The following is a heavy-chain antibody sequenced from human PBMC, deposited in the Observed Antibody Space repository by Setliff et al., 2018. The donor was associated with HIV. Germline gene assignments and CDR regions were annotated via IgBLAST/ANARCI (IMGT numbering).Heavy chain of an antibody. D-gene: IGHD3-9*01. CDR2: INPSGGGT. J-gene: IGHJ5*02. Sequence: VASVKVSCKASGYTFSSYLMHWVRQAPGQGLEWMGTINPSGGGTTYAQKFQGRVNMTRDTSTTTFYMELISLKSEDTAMYYCARDSNEGSDWSNGGWFDPWGPGTLVTVSS. CDR3: ARDSNEGSDWSNGGWFDP. CDR1: GYTFSSYL. V-gene: IGHV1-46*01.